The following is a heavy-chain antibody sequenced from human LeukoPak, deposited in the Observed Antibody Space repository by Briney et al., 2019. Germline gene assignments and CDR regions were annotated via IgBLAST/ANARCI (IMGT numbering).Heavy chain of an antibody. J-gene: IGHJ4*02. V-gene: IGHV3-11*01. D-gene: IGHD1-26*01. CDR3: ARDIPRVGATGH. Sequence: KPGGSLRLSCTASGFTFSDYYMSWIRQAPGKGLEWVSYINSSGTITYYADSVKGRFTISRDNAKNSLYLQMNSLRAEDTAVYYCARDIPRVGATGHWGRGTLVTVSS. CDR2: INSSGTIT. CDR1: GFTFSDYY.